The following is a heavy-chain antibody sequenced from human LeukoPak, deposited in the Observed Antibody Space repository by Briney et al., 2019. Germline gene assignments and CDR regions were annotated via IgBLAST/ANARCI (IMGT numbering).Heavy chain of an antibody. V-gene: IGHV3-23*01. CDR2: ISGSGGST. D-gene: IGHD4-17*01. J-gene: IGHJ4*02. Sequence: GGSLRLSCAASRFTFSNYAMSWVRQAPGKGLELFSGISGSGGSTFYADSVKGRFTISRDNSKNTLYLEMNSLRAEDTALFYCAKSGDQVTVTKLDYWGQGTLVTVSS. CDR1: RFTFSNYA. CDR3: AKSGDQVTVTKLDY.